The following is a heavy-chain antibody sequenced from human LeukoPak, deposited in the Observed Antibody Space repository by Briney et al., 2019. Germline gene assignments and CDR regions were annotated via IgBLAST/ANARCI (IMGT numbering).Heavy chain of an antibody. J-gene: IGHJ5*02. CDR1: GGSIRGYY. CDR3: ARDLGYSGYDLGWFDP. V-gene: IGHV4-59*01. D-gene: IGHD5-12*01. Sequence: SETLSLTCNVSGGSIRGYYWSWIRQPPGKGLEWIGYIYHSGSTNYNPSLKSRVTISVDTSKNQFSLKLSSVTAADTAVYYCARDLGYSGYDLGWFDPWGQGTLVTVSS. CDR2: IYHSGST.